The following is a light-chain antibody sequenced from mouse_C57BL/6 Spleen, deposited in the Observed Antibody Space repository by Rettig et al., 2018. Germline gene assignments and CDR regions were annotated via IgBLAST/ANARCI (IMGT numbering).Light chain of an antibody. CDR2: YAS. V-gene: IGKV5-39*01. CDR1: QSISDY. J-gene: IGKJ4*01. CDR3: QNGHSFPFT. Sequence: DIVMTQSPATLSVTPGDSVSLSCRASQSISDYLHWYQQKSHESPRLLIKYASQSISGIPSRFSGSGSGSDFTLSINSVEPEDVGVYYCQNGHSFPFTFGSGTKLEIK.